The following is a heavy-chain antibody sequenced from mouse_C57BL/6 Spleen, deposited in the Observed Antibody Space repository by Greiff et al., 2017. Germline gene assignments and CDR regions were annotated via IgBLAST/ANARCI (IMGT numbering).Heavy chain of an antibody. Sequence: EVQLVESGGGLVQPKGSLKLSCAASGFSFNTYAMNWVRQAPGKGLEWVARIRSKSNNYATYYADSVKDRFTISRDDSESMLYLQMNNLKTEDTAMYYCVRTTVVANCYFDVWGTGTTVTVSS. D-gene: IGHD1-1*01. J-gene: IGHJ1*03. V-gene: IGHV10-1*01. CDR1: GFSFNTYA. CDR3: VRTTVVANCYFDV. CDR2: IRSKSNNYAT.